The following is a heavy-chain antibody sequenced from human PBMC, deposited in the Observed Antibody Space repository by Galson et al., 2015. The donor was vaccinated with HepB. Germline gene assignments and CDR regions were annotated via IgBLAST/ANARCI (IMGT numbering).Heavy chain of an antibody. V-gene: IGHV1-46*01. CDR2: INPSGGST. Sequence: SVKVSCKASGYTFTGYTIHWVRQAPGQGPEWMGTINPSGGSTNYAQKFQGRVTMTRDTSTRTVYMEMRSLRSEDTAVYYCARDYDYGGKEIWGQGTMVTVSS. CDR3: ARDYDYGGKEI. J-gene: IGHJ3*01. D-gene: IGHD4-23*01. CDR1: GYTFTGYT.